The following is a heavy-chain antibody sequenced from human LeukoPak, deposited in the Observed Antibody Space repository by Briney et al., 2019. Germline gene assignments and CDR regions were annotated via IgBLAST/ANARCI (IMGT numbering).Heavy chain of an antibody. V-gene: IGHV1-18*01. CDR1: GYTFTSYG. J-gene: IGHJ4*02. CDR3: ARGSYDILTGYSSGTQETYYFDY. D-gene: IGHD3-9*01. Sequence: ASVKVSCKASGYTFTSYGISWVRQAPGQGLEWMGWISAYNGNTNYAQKLQGRVTMTTDTSTSTAYMELRSLRSEDTAVYYCARGSYDILTGYSSGTQETYYFDYWGQGTLVTVSS. CDR2: ISAYNGNT.